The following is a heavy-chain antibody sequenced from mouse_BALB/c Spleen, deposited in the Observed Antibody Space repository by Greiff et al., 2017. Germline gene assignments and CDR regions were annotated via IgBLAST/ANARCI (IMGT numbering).Heavy chain of an antibody. Sequence: EVQLVESGGGLVQPGGSRKLSCAASGFTFSSFGMHWVRQAPEKGLEWVAYISSGSSTIYYADTVKGRFTIYRDNPKNTLFLQMTSLRSEDTAMYYCARWGLYDGYNAMDYWGQGTSVTVSS. CDR3: ARWGLYDGYNAMDY. CDR1: GFTFSSFG. V-gene: IGHV5-17*02. J-gene: IGHJ4*01. D-gene: IGHD2-3*01. CDR2: ISSGSSTI.